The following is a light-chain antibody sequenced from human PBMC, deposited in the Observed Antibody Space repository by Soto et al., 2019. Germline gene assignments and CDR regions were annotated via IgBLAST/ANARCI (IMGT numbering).Light chain of an antibody. Sequence: QSVLTQPASVSGSPGQSITISCTGTSSDVGGHNYVSWYQQHPGTAPKLMIYEVTNRPSGVSNRFSGSKSGNTASLTISGLQAEDEADYYCSSYTSSSTDVFGTGTKVTVL. CDR2: EVT. CDR1: SSDVGGHNY. V-gene: IGLV2-14*01. CDR3: SSYTSSSTDV. J-gene: IGLJ1*01.